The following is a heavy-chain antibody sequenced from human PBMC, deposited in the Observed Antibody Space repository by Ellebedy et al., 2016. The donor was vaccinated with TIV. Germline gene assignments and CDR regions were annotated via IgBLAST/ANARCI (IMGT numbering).Heavy chain of an antibody. V-gene: IGHV4-34*01. CDR3: ARGGVGSFDY. CDR1: GGSFTDYF. D-gene: IGHD3-3*01. CDR2: INHSGST. Sequence: MPGGSLRLSCGVYGGSFTDYFWTWIRQPPGKGLEWIGEINHSGSTNYNPSLKNRVTVSVDSSKKQFSLKLSSVTAADMAVYYCARGGVGSFDYWGQGSLVTVSS. J-gene: IGHJ4*02.